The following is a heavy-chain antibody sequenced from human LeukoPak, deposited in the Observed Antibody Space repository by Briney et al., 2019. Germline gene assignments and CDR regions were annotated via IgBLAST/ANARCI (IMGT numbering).Heavy chain of an antibody. V-gene: IGHV3-21*01. CDR2: ISSSSSYI. CDR1: GFTFSSYS. J-gene: IGHJ3*02. CDR3: ATGGYCSGGSCYSDAFDI. D-gene: IGHD2-15*01. Sequence: GGSLRLSCAASGFTFSSYSMDWVRQAPGKGLEWVSSISSSSSYIYYADSVKGRFTISRDNAKNSLYLQMNSLRAEDTAVYYCATGGYCSGGSCYSDAFDIWGQGTMVTVSS.